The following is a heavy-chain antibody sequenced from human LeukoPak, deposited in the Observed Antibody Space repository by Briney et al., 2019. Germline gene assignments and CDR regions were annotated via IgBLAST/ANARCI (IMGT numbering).Heavy chain of an antibody. CDR2: VSHSGSI. D-gene: IGHD5-12*01. J-gene: IGHJ4*02. CDR1: GGSISSSSYS. V-gene: IGHV4-39*01. CDR3: WAIVTTIKLDF. Sequence: SETLSLTCTVSGGSISSSSYSWGWIRQPPGKGLEWIGSVSHSGSINYDPSLKNRVTISVDTSKNQFSLRLSSVTAADTAVYYCWAIVTTIKLDFWGQGTLVTVSS.